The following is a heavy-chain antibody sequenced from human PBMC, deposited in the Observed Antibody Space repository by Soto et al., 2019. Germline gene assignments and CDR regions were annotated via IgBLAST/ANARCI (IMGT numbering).Heavy chain of an antibody. CDR3: ARARNWYFDL. Sequence: ASVMVSCRASGYTFTSYYMHWVRQAPGQGLEWMGIINPSGGSTSYAQKFQGRVTMTRDTSTSTVYMELSSLRSEDTAVYYCARARNWYFDLWGRGTLVTVSS. CDR1: GYTFTSYY. CDR2: INPSGGST. V-gene: IGHV1-46*01. J-gene: IGHJ2*01.